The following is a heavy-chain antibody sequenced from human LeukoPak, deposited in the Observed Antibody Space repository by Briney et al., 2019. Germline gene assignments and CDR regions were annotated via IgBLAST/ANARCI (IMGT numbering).Heavy chain of an antibody. J-gene: IGHJ4*02. Sequence: PGGSLRLSCAASGFTFSTYWMSWVRQAPGEGLEWVANIKQDGGQKFYMDSVKGRFSISRDNSKNSLYLQMNSLRAEDTAVYYCARDGDYNWNYKSGFDYWGQGTLVTVSS. CDR2: IKQDGGQK. D-gene: IGHD1-7*01. CDR3: ARDGDYNWNYKSGFDY. V-gene: IGHV3-7*01. CDR1: GFTFSTYW.